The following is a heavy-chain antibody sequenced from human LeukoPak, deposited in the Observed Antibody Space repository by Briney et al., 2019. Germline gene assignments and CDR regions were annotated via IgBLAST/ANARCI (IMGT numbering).Heavy chain of an antibody. CDR2: IWYDRSNK. CDR1: GFTFSSYG. J-gene: IGHJ4*02. D-gene: IGHD6-19*01. Sequence: PGGSLRLSCAASGFTFSSYGMHWVRQAPGKGLEWVAVIWYDRSNKYYADSVKGRFTISRDNSKNTLYLQMNSLRAEDTAVYYCARDSSGWYFDYWGQGTLVTVSS. CDR3: ARDSSGWYFDY. V-gene: IGHV3-33*01.